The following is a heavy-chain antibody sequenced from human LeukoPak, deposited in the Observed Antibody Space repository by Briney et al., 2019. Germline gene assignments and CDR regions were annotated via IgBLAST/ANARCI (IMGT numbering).Heavy chain of an antibody. J-gene: IGHJ4*02. CDR2: INQDESRK. D-gene: IGHD1-26*01. Sequence: GGSLRLSCGASGFTFSTYWMSWVRQAPGKGLEWVANINQDESRKYCVDSVKGRFTISRDNAKNSLYLQMNSLRAEDTAVYYCARDLIGYSAYWGQGTLVTVSS. V-gene: IGHV3-7*05. CDR1: GFTFSTYW. CDR3: ARDLIGYSAY.